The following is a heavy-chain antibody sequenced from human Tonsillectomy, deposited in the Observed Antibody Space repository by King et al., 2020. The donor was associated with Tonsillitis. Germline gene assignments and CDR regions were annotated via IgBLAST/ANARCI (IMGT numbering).Heavy chain of an antibody. D-gene: IGHD6-13*01. J-gene: IGHJ4*02. CDR2: ISTYNGHT. CDR3: ARDQAATGTALDY. CDR1: GYTFTSYG. Sequence: QLVQSGAEVKKPGASVKVSCKASGYTFTSYGISWVRQAPGQGLEWMGWISTYNGHTKSAQKLQGRVTMTTDTSTSTVYMQLGSLKSDDTAVYFCARDQAATGTALDYWGQGTLAT. V-gene: IGHV1-18*01.